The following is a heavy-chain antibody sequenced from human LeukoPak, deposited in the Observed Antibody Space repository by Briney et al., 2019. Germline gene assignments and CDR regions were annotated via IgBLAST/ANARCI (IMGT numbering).Heavy chain of an antibody. D-gene: IGHD2-2*01. V-gene: IGHV1-2*02. CDR2: INLYSGGT. J-gene: IGHJ4*02. Sequence: ASVKVSCKASGYTFTGYYMYWVRQAPGQGLEWMGWINLYSGGTNYAQKFQGRVTMTRDTSISTAYMELSRLRSDDTAVYYCARGKGSLSFTDDFDYWGQGTLVTVSS. CDR1: GYTFTGYY. CDR3: ARGKGSLSFTDDFDY.